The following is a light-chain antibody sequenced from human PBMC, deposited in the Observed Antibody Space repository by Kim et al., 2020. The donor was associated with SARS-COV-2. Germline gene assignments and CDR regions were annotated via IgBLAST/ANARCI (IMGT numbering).Light chain of an antibody. V-gene: IGLV1-51*01. CDR3: GTWDSSLSAVV. CDR2: DNN. Sequence: GQKVTISCSVSNSNIGNNYVSWYQQLPGTAPKLLIYDNNKRPSGIPDRFSGSKSGTSATLGITGLQTGDEADYYCGTWDSSLSAVVFGGGTQLTVL. CDR1: NSNIGNNY. J-gene: IGLJ3*02.